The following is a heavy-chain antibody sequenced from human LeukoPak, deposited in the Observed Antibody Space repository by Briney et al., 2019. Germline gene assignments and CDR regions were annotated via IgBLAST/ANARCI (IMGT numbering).Heavy chain of an antibody. J-gene: IGHJ4*02. CDR3: ARGYLGYCSGGSCYPDY. CDR1: GGTFSSYA. Sequence: ASVKVSCKASGGTFSSYAISWVRQAPGQGLEWMGWINPYSGGTNYAQKFQGRLTMTRDTSISTAYVELSSLRSDDTAVYYCARGYLGYCSGGSCYPDYWGQGTLVTVSS. V-gene: IGHV1-2*02. D-gene: IGHD2-15*01. CDR2: INPYSGGT.